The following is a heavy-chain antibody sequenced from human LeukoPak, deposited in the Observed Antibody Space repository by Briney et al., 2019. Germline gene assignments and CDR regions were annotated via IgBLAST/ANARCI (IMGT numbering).Heavy chain of an antibody. J-gene: IGHJ4*02. D-gene: IGHD2-15*01. CDR2: ICSIGSVI. CDR3: ARGARWS. V-gene: IGHV3-48*03. CDR1: GFTFSSYE. Sequence: GGALRLSCAASGFTFSSYEMYWVRQAPGEGLEWGSYICSIGSVIYYAESVKGQLPISRDNDKNSLYLQMNSLRAENTAVYYCARGARWSWGQGTLVTVSS.